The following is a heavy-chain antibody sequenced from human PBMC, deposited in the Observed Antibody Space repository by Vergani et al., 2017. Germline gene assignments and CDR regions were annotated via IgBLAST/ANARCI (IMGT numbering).Heavy chain of an antibody. J-gene: IGHJ4*02. D-gene: IGHD3-22*01. CDR1: GGSISSSSYY. CDR2: INHSGST. V-gene: IGHV4-39*07. Sequence: QLQLQESGPGLVKPSETLSLTCTVSGGSISSSSYYWGWIRQPPGKGLEWIGEINHSGSTNYNPSLKSRVTISVDTSKHQFSLKLSSVTAADTAVYYCARGLGDSSGYYFFDYWGQGTLVTVSS. CDR3: ARGLGDSSGYYFFDY.